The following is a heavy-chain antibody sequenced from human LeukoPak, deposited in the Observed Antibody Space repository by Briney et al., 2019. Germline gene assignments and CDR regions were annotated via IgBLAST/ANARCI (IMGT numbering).Heavy chain of an antibody. Sequence: GASVKVSCKASGYTFTSYGISWVRQAPGQGLEWMGWISAYNGNTNYAQKLQGRVTMTTDTSTSTAYMELRSLRSDDTAVYYCARTEITMIVVVTPYYFDYWGQGTLVTVSS. CDR1: GYTFTSYG. J-gene: IGHJ4*02. CDR2: ISAYNGNT. D-gene: IGHD3-22*01. CDR3: ARTEITMIVVVTPYYFDY. V-gene: IGHV1-18*01.